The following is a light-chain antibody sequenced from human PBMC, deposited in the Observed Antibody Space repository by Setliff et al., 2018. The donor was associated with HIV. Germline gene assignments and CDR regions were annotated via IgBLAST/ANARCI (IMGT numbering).Light chain of an antibody. CDR1: SSDVGGYNY. Sequence: QSVLTQPASVSGSPEQSITISCTGTSSDVGGYNYVSWYQQHPGKAPKLMIYGVSNRPSGVSNRFSGSKFGNTASLTISGLQAEDEADYYCNSYTSRSTDVFGPGTKGTVL. CDR3: NSYTSRSTDV. CDR2: GVS. V-gene: IGLV2-14*03. J-gene: IGLJ1*01.